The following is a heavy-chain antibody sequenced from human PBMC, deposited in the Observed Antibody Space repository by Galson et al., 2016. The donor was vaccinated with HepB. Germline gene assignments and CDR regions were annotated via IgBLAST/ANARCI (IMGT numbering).Heavy chain of an antibody. CDR3: AKPDLSKRNVHYYGSGRFYY. CDR2: ISGSGRST. J-gene: IGHJ4*02. CDR1: GFTFNSSV. V-gene: IGHV3-23*01. Sequence: SLRLSCAASGFTFNSSVMSWVRQASGKGLEWVSGISGSGRSTYYADSVKGRFTISRDNSKNTVYLQMNSLRAEDTAVYFCAKPDLSKRNVHYYGSGRFYYWGQGTLVTVSS. D-gene: IGHD3-10*01.